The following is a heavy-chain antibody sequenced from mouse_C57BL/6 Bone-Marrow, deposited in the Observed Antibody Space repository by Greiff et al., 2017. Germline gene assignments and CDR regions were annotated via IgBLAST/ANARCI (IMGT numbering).Heavy chain of an antibody. D-gene: IGHD2-3*01. CDR3: ARVYDGYYDRYFDV. V-gene: IGHV5-16*01. CDR1: GFTFSDYY. Sequence: EVKLVESEGGLVQPGSSMKLSCTASGFTFSDYYMAWVRQVPDKGLEWVANINYDGSSTYYLDSFKSRFIISRDNAKNILYLQMSSLTSEDTATXYWARVYDGYYDRYFDVWGTGTTVTVSS. J-gene: IGHJ1*03. CDR2: INYDGSST.